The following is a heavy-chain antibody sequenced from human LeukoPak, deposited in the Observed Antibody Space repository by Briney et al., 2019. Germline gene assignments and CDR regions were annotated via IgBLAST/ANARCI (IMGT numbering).Heavy chain of an antibody. CDR2: INPSGGST. CDR1: GYTFTSYY. D-gene: IGHD3-10*01. J-gene: IGHJ6*02. V-gene: IGHV1-46*01. Sequence: GASVKVSCKASGYTFTSYYMHWVRQAPGQGLEWMGIINPSGGSTSYAQKFQGRVTMTRDTSTSTVYMELSSLRSEDTAVYYCASGRMVRGVIIGMDVWGQGTTVTVSS. CDR3: ASGRMVRGVIIGMDV.